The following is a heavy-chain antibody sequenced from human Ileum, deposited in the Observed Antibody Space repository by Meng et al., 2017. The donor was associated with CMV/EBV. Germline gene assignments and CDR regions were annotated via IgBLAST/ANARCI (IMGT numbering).Heavy chain of an antibody. CDR2: IIPIFGTA. V-gene: IGHV1-69*05. CDR3: ARAPKYSSSHYYYGMDV. D-gene: IGHD6-6*01. Sequence: SVKVSCKASGGTFSSYAISWVRQAPGQGLEWMGGIIPIFGTANYAQKFQGRVTITTDESTSTAYMELSSLRSEDTAVYYCARAPKYSSSHYYYGMDVWGQGTTVTVSS. J-gene: IGHJ6*02. CDR1: GGTFSSYA.